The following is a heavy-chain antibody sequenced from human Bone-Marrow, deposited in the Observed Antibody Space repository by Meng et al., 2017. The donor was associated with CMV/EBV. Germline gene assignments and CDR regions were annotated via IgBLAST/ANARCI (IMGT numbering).Heavy chain of an antibody. V-gene: IGHV5-51*01. CDR3: ARLRLLSYYYGMDV. J-gene: IGHJ6*02. CDR1: GYRFSTYW. Sequence: GESLKISCKVSGYRFSTYWTGWVRQKPGKGLESMGIIYPGDSDTRYRPSFQGQVTISVDKSINTAYLQWSSLRASDSAMYYCARLRLLSYYYGMDVWGQGTTVTVSS. D-gene: IGHD2/OR15-2a*01. CDR2: IYPGDSDT.